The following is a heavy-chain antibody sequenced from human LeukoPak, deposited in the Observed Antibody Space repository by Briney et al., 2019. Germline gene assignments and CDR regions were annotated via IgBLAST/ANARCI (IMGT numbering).Heavy chain of an antibody. CDR3: AKALAEYSSGWYGGYY. Sequence: GGSLRLSCAASGFTFSSYGMHWVRQAPGKGLEWVAVISYDGSNKHYADSVKGRFTISRDNSKNTLYLQMNSLRAEDTAVYYCAKALAEYSSGWYGGYYWGQGTLVTVSS. CDR2: ISYDGSNK. D-gene: IGHD6-19*01. V-gene: IGHV3-30*18. CDR1: GFTFSSYG. J-gene: IGHJ4*02.